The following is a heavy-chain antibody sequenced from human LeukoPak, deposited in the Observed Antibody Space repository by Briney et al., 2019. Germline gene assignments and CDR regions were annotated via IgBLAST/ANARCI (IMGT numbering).Heavy chain of an antibody. J-gene: IGHJ4*02. Sequence: GGSLRLSCAASGFNFTNYNMNWVRQAPGKGLEWVSSIHSSSGSIYYADSLKGRFTISRDNAKNSLYLQMNSLRAEDTAVYYCARDLSYSLEYWGQGTLVTVSS. V-gene: IGHV3-21*01. CDR2: IHSSSGSI. D-gene: IGHD3-10*01. CDR3: ARDLSYSLEY. CDR1: GFNFTNYN.